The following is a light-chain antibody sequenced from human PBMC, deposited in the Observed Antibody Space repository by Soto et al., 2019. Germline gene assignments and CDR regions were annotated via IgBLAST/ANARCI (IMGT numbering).Light chain of an antibody. CDR3: QQYETFSGT. V-gene: IGKV1-5*01. Sequence: DIRMTQSPSSLSASVGDRVTITCRASQSISSYLNWYQQKPGKAPKLLIYDASALPRGVPSRFSGSGSGTKFTLTIASLQPDDFATYYCQQYETFSGTFGPGTKVDIK. CDR2: DAS. CDR1: QSISSY. J-gene: IGKJ1*01.